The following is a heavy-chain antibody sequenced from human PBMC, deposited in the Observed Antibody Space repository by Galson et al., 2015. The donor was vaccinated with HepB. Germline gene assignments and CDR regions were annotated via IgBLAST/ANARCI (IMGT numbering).Heavy chain of an antibody. CDR3: AKDLVFWSGYYGIGGYFQH. CDR2: ISYDGSNK. CDR1: GFTFSSYG. D-gene: IGHD3-3*01. J-gene: IGHJ1*01. Sequence: SLRLSCAASGFTFSSYGMHWVRQAPGKGLEWVAVISYDGSNKYYADSVKGRFTISRDNSKNTLYLQMNSLRAEDTAVYYCAKDLVFWSGYYGIGGYFQHWGQGTLVTVSS. V-gene: IGHV3-30*18.